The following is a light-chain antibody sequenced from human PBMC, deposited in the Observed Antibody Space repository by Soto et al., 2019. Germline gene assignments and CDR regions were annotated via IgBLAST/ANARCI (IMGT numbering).Light chain of an antibody. V-gene: IGLV2-14*01. Sequence: QSALTQPASVSGWPGQSITIYCTGSTRDVGGYNYVSWYQLSPGKAPKLLIYDVDRPSGVSNRFSGSKSGNTASLTISGLHAEDEADYYCNYYTNRGTVVFGGGTKLTVL. CDR3: NYYTNRGTVV. J-gene: IGLJ3*02. CDR2: DV. CDR1: TRDVGGYNY.